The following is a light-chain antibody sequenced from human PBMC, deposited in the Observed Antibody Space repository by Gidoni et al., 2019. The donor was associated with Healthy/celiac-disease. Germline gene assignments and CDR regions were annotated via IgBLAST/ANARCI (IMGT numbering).Light chain of an antibody. Sequence: QTVVTQEPSLTVSPGGTVTLTCASSPGAVTSGYYPNWFQQKPGQAPRALIYSTSNTHPRTPVRFSRARPGGKAVRTLSGVQPEDEAEYYCLLYYGGAVVFGGGTKLTVL. CDR2: STS. CDR1: PGAVTSGYY. J-gene: IGLJ2*01. CDR3: LLYYGGAVV. V-gene: IGLV7-43*01.